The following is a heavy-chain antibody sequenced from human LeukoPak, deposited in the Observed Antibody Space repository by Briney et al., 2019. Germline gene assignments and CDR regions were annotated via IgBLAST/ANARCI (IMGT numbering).Heavy chain of an antibody. J-gene: IGHJ4*02. CDR1: GFTFNDYY. V-gene: IGHV3-11*01. Sequence: GGSLRLSCAASGFTFNDYYMSWLRQAPGKGLEWVSYMSGSGGFTTFYADSVKGRFTISRDDAKNLLYLQMHNLRSEDTAVYLCARDTVYGNYYFDNWGQGILVTVSS. CDR2: MSGSGGFTT. D-gene: IGHD4-11*01. CDR3: ARDTVYGNYYFDN.